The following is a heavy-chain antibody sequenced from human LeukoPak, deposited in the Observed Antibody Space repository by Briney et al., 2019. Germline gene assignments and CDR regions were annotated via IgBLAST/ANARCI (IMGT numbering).Heavy chain of an antibody. CDR1: GDSISSSGFY. Sequence: SETLSLTCTVSGDSISSSGFYWGWIRQSPGEGLEWIGSIYYSGSTFYNPSLKSRVTISADTSKNQFSLKLTSVTAADTALYYCARYGSAFRWGQGTLVTVSS. V-gene: IGHV4-39*01. J-gene: IGHJ4*02. D-gene: IGHD3-10*01. CDR2: IYYSGST. CDR3: ARYGSAFR.